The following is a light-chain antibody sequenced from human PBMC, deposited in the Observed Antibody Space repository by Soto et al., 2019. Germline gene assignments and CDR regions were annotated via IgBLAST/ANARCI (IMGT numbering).Light chain of an antibody. Sequence: ELVLTQSPATLSLSPGERATLSCRASQFLSSYLAWYKQIPGQPTRLIIYDTSNRVTGIPGRFSVSWSGKEFTLNLRRLQSEEFAVYYGQKYNNWPQAFGQGTKGEIK. CDR1: QFLSSY. CDR3: QKYNNWPQA. CDR2: DTS. J-gene: IGKJ1*01. V-gene: IGKV3D-15*01.